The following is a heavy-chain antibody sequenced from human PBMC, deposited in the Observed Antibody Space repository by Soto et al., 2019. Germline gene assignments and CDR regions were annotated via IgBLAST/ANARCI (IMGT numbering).Heavy chain of an antibody. D-gene: IGHD4-17*01. Sequence: ASVKVSCKASGYTFTSYYIHWVRQAPGQGLEWMGIIDPSGGSTSYAQKFRGRVTMTRDTSTSTVYMELSSLRSEDTAVYYCARDPYGGNYPYFDSWGQGTLVTVSS. CDR1: GYTFTSYY. J-gene: IGHJ4*02. CDR2: IDPSGGST. V-gene: IGHV1-46*01. CDR3: ARDPYGGNYPYFDS.